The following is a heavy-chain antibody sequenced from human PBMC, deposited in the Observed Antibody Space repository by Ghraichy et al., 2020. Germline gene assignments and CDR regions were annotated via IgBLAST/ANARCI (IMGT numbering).Heavy chain of an antibody. CDR2: IYYSGST. CDR3: ARADDYGDQPYYYYGMDV. J-gene: IGHJ6*02. D-gene: IGHD4-17*01. V-gene: IGHV4-34*01. CDR1: GGSFSGYY. Sequence: SETLSLTCAVYGGSFSGYYWSWIRQPPGKGLEWIGYIYYSGSTYYNPSLKSRVTISVDTSKNQFSLKLSSVTAADTAVYYCARADDYGDQPYYYYGMDVWGQGTTVTVSS.